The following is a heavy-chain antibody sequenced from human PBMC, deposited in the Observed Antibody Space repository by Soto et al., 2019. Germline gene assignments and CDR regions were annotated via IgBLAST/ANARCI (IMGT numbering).Heavy chain of an antibody. V-gene: IGHV3-48*01. Sequence: GSLILSCTVSGFTLSTSAMNLVRQAPGKGLEWVSYINSDGDVRHYADSVKGRFTVSRDNAKKLVYLQMNNVGAADTAVYFCSRRDVFDLWGQGAKVTV. D-gene: IGHD2-2*01. CDR3: SRRDVFDL. CDR1: GFTLSTSA. J-gene: IGHJ3*01. CDR2: INSDGDVR.